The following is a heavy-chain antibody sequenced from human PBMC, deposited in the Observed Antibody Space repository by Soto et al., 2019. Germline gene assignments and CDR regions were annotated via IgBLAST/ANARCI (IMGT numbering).Heavy chain of an antibody. V-gene: IGHV1-69*01. J-gene: IGHJ4*02. CDR1: GGTFSSYA. CDR2: IIPIFGTA. D-gene: IGHD1-26*01. Sequence: QVQLVQSGAEVKKPGSSVKVSCKASGGTFSSYAISWVRQAPGQGLEWMGGIIPIFGTANYAQKFQGRVTITADESTSKAYLEMSSLGSEDTAVYYCAGGVGDGTGGITLATHFDYWGQGTLVTVSS. CDR3: AGGVGDGTGGITLATHFDY.